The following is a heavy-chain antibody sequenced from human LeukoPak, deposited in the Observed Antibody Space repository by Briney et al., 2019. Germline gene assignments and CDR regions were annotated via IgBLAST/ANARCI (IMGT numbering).Heavy chain of an antibody. Sequence: GGSLRLSCVASGFTFNSNWMSWVRQAPGKGLEWVANIKQDGSEKYYVDSVKGRFTTSRDNAKNSLSLQMNSLRAEDTAVYYCARDKYYDRYFDSWGQGTLVTVSS. CDR3: ARDKYYDRYFDS. D-gene: IGHD3-22*01. V-gene: IGHV3-7*01. CDR2: IKQDGSEK. CDR1: GFTFNSNW. J-gene: IGHJ4*02.